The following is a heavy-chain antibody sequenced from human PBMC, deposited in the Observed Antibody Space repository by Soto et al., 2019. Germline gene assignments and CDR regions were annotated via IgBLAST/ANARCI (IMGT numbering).Heavy chain of an antibody. Sequence: SVKVSCKASGYTFTSYGISWVRQAPGQGLEWMGGIIPIFGTANYAQKFQGRVTITADESTSTAYMELSSLRSEDTAVYYCARDTAYGWSNTRYYYYGMDVWGQGTTVTVSS. D-gene: IGHD6-19*01. V-gene: IGHV1-69*13. CDR2: IIPIFGTA. CDR3: ARDTAYGWSNTRYYYYGMDV. J-gene: IGHJ6*02. CDR1: GYTFTSYG.